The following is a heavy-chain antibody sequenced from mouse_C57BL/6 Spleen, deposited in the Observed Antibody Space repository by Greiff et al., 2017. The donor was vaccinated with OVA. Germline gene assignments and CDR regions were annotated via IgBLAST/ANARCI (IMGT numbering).Heavy chain of an antibody. Sequence: QVQLQQSGAELARPGASVKLSCKASGYTFTSYGISWVKQRTGQGLEWIGEIYPRSGNTYYNEKFKGKATLTADKSSSTAYMELHSLTSEDSAVDFCARSEAAQARGGWGQGTTLTVSS. D-gene: IGHD3-2*02. J-gene: IGHJ2*01. V-gene: IGHV1-81*01. CDR1: GYTFTSYG. CDR2: IYPRSGNT. CDR3: ARSEAAQARGG.